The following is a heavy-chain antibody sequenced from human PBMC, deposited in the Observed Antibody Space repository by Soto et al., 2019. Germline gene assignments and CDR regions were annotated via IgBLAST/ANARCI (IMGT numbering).Heavy chain of an antibody. CDR3: AREVEYTSAFGISSSFDY. V-gene: IGHV3-30-3*01. CDR1: GFTLSSYA. J-gene: IGHJ4*02. CDR2: ISKGGSNL. D-gene: IGHD6-19*01. Sequence: PGGSLRLSCAASGFTLSSYAIHWVRQAPGKGLEWVTVISKGGSNLYFADSVKGRFTISRDNSKNTLYLQMNSLRSDDTAVYYCAREVEYTSAFGISSSFDYWGQGTLVTVSS.